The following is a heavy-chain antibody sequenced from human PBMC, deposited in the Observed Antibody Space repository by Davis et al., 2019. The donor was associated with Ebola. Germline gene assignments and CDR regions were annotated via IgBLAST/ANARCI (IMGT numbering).Heavy chain of an antibody. Sequence: GESLKISCQGSDNTFTNYWIGWVRQMPGKGLEWMGIIYTGDSDTRYSPSFRGQVTISADKSIKTAFLQWSSLKASDTAMYYCATLRRTITGMDDGFDIWGQGTMVTVSS. CDR1: DNTFTNYW. CDR3: ATLRRTITGMDDGFDI. J-gene: IGHJ3*02. V-gene: IGHV5-51*01. CDR2: IYTGDSDT. D-gene: IGHD2-8*02.